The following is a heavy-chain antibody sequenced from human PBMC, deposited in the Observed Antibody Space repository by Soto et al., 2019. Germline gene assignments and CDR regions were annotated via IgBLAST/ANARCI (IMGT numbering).Heavy chain of an antibody. CDR3: ARFANYDFWSGYSTPDY. CDR1: GYTFTSYD. V-gene: IGHV1-8*01. Sequence: QVQLVQSGAEVKKPGASVKVSCKASGYTFTSYDINWVRQATGQGLEWMGWMNPNSGNTGYAQKFQGRVTMTRNTSTSTAYMELSSLRSEDTAVYYCARFANYDFWSGYSTPDYWGQGTLVTVSS. CDR2: MNPNSGNT. J-gene: IGHJ4*02. D-gene: IGHD3-3*01.